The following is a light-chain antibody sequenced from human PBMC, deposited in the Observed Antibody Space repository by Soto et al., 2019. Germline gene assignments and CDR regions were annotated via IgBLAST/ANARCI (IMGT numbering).Light chain of an antibody. CDR1: QSIVYRDGNAY. J-gene: IGKJ1*01. CDR3: IQGTYWPPT. CDR2: RVS. V-gene: IGKV2-30*01. Sequence: DVVMTQSPLSLPVALGQPASISCRSSQSIVYRDGNAYLTWFQQRTGQSPRRLIYRVSNRDSGVPARFSGSGSGTGFTLIISRVEDDDVGVYYCIQGTYWPPTVGRGTKVEIK.